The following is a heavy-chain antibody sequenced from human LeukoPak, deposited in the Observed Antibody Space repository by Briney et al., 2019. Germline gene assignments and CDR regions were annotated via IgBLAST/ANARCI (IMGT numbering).Heavy chain of an antibody. CDR1: GDSISRDGYY. D-gene: IGHD3-22*01. J-gene: IGHJ6*04. CDR3: ARIGVRQYYYDSSGYYSGDV. CDR2: IYYSGTT. Sequence: SETLSLTCSASGDSISRDGYYWGWIRQPPGKGLEWIGNIYYSGTTRYNPSLKSRVAIFIDTPKNQFSLKLTSVTAADTAVYYCARIGVRQYYYDSSGYYSGDVWGKGTTVTVSS. V-gene: IGHV4-39*01.